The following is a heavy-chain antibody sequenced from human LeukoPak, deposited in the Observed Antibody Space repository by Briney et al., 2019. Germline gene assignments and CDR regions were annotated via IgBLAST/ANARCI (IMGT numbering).Heavy chain of an antibody. Sequence: GGSLRLSCAASGFTVSSSFMSWVRQAPGKGLEWVSVIYSGGSTYYADSVKGRFTISRDNSKNTLYLQMNNLRAEDTAVYYCAKSPRYSSGGGDAFDIWGQGTMVTVSS. D-gene: IGHD6-19*01. CDR1: GFTVSSSF. CDR2: IYSGGST. J-gene: IGHJ3*02. CDR3: AKSPRYSSGGGDAFDI. V-gene: IGHV3-53*01.